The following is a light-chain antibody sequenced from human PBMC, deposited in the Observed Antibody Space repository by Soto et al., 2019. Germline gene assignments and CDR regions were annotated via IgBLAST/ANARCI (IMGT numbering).Light chain of an antibody. V-gene: IGKV1-39*01. CDR1: QSISNF. CDR3: QQSYNTPRT. CDR2: SSS. Sequence: DIQLTQSPSSLSASVGDRVTITCRASQSISNFLNWYQPRPGQAPKLLISSSSNVQSGGPSRFSGRGSGTDVTRTVGGLQPEDAASYCGQQSYNTPRTFGQGTKVEI. J-gene: IGKJ1*01.